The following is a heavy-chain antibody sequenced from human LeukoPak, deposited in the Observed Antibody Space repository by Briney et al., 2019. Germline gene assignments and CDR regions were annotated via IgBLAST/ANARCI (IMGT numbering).Heavy chain of an antibody. CDR2: IKSDGSRT. CDR1: GFTFSNYW. J-gene: IGHJ4*02. CDR3: ARELPFDY. D-gene: IGHD2-15*01. V-gene: IGHV3-74*01. Sequence: GGSLRLSCAVSGFTFSNYWMHWVRQAPGKGLVWVSRIKSDGSRTDYADSVKGRFTISRDNAKNTLYLQMNSLRAEDTAIYYCARELPFDYWGQGTLVTVSS.